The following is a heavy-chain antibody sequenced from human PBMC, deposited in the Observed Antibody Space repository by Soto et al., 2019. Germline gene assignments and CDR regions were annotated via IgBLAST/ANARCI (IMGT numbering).Heavy chain of an antibody. CDR2: ISYDGSNK. D-gene: IGHD3-3*01. V-gene: IGHV3-30-3*01. J-gene: IGHJ4*02. Sequence: GGSLRLSCAASGFTFSSYAMHWVRQAPGKGLEWVAVISYDGSNKYYADSVKGRFTISRDNSKNTLYLQMNSLRAEDTAVYYCARSYDFWSGYYRVSYYFDYWGQGTLVTVSS. CDR1: GFTFSSYA. CDR3: ARSYDFWSGYYRVSYYFDY.